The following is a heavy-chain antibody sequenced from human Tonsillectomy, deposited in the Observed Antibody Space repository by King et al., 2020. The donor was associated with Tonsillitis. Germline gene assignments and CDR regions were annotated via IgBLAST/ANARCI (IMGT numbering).Heavy chain of an antibody. J-gene: IGHJ5*02. CDR3: ARRGGQWLATNWFDP. D-gene: IGHD6-19*01. Sequence: QLQESGPGLVKPSETLSLTCTVSGGSISSSSYYWGWIRQPPGKGLEWIGSIYYSGSTYYNPSLKSRVTISVDTSKYQFSLKLSSVTAADTAVYYCARRGGQWLATNWFDPWGQGTLVTVSS. CDR2: IYYSGST. CDR1: GGSISSSSYY. V-gene: IGHV4-39*01.